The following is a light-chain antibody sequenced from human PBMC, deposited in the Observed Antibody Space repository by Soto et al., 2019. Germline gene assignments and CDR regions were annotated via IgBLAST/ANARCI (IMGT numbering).Light chain of an antibody. J-gene: IGKJ3*01. CDR1: QSIGNW. CDR2: KAS. V-gene: IGKV1-5*03. CDR3: QQYKSYV. Sequence: DVQMTQTPSSLSASVGDRVILTCRASQSIGNWLAWYQQKPGKAPKLLIYKASSLESGVPTRFSGSGSGTDFTLTNSCLQPQDFATYYCQQYKSYVFGLGTKGDIK.